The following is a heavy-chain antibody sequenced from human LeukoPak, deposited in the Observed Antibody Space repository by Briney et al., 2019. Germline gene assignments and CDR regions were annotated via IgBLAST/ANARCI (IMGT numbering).Heavy chain of an antibody. V-gene: IGHV1-2*02. CDR1: GYTFTGYY. CDR3: ARFEITMVRGVIMGDY. J-gene: IGHJ4*02. Sequence: GASVKVSCKASGYTFTGYYMHWVRQAPGQGLEWMGWINPNSGGTNYAQKFQGRVTMTRDTSISTAYMELSRLRSDDTAVYYCARFEITMVRGVIMGDYWGQGTLVTVSS. D-gene: IGHD3-10*01. CDR2: INPNSGGT.